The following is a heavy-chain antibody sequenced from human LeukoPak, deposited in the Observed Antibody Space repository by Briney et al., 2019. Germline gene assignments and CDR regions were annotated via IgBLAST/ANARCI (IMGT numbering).Heavy chain of an antibody. J-gene: IGHJ4*02. D-gene: IGHD3-22*01. Sequence: GASVKVSCKASGGTFSSYAISWVRQAPGQGLEWMGRIIPIFGTANYAQKFQGRVTITIDESTSTAYMELSSLRSEDTAVYYCARADYYDSSGYFRFGYWGQGTLVTVSS. V-gene: IGHV1-69*05. CDR1: GGTFSSYA. CDR3: ARADYYDSSGYFRFGY. CDR2: IIPIFGTA.